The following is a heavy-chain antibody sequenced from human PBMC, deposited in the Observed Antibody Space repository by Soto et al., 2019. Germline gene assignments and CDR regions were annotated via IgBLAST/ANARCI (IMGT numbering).Heavy chain of an antibody. CDR2: ISGSGGST. CDR1: GFTFSSYA. D-gene: IGHD1-26*01. V-gene: IGHV3-23*01. Sequence: GGSLRLSCAASGFTFSSYAMSWVRQAPGKGLEWVSAISGSGGSTYYADSVKGRFTISRDNSKNTLYLQMNSLRADDTAVYYCARDMSVGTYNYYYGMDVWGQGTTVTVSS. J-gene: IGHJ6*02. CDR3: ARDMSVGTYNYYYGMDV.